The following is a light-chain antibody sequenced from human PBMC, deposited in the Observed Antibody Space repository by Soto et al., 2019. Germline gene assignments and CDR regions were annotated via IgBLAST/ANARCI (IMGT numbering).Light chain of an antibody. Sequence: IVMTQSPATLSVSPGERATLSCRASQSISSNLAWYQQKPGQAPRLLIYGASTRATGVPARFSGGGSGTEFTLTISSLQSEDFAVYYCQQYNTWPPLTFGGGTKVEIK. CDR1: QSISSN. CDR2: GAS. J-gene: IGKJ4*01. CDR3: QQYNTWPPLT. V-gene: IGKV3-15*01.